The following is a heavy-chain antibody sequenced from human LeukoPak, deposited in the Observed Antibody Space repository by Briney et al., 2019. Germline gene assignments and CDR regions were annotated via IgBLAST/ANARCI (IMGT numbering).Heavy chain of an antibody. CDR3: AKEGYSRGYYSYYYMDV. CDR1: GFAFSSYE. D-gene: IGHD6-13*01. CDR2: ISSSGSTI. V-gene: IGHV3-48*03. J-gene: IGHJ6*03. Sequence: GGSLRLSCAASGFAFSSYEMNWVRQAPGKGLEWVSYISSSGSTIYYADSVKGRFTISRDNSKNTLYVQMNSLRAEDTAVYYCAKEGYSRGYYSYYYMDVWGKGTTVTVSS.